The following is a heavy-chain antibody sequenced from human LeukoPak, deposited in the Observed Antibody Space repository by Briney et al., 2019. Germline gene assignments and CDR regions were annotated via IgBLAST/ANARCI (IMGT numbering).Heavy chain of an antibody. D-gene: IGHD7-27*01. Sequence: GGSLRLSCAASGFTFSSYSMNWVRQAPGKGLEWVSYISSSSSTIYYADSVKGRFTISRDNAKNSLYLQMYSLRAEDTAVYYCAAWVAFDYWGQGTLVTVSS. CDR2: ISSSSSTI. V-gene: IGHV3-48*01. J-gene: IGHJ4*02. CDR3: AAWVAFDY. CDR1: GFTFSSYS.